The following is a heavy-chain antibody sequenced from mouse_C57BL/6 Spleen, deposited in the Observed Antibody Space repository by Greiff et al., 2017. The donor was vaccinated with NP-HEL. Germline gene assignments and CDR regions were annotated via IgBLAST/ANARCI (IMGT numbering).Heavy chain of an antibody. J-gene: IGHJ4*01. D-gene: IGHD3-3*01. V-gene: IGHV5-17*01. Sequence: VQLKESGGGLVKPGGSLKLSCAASGFTFSDYGMHWVRQAPEKGLEWVAYISSGSSTIYYADTVKGRFTISRDNAKNTLFLQMTSLRSEDTAMYYCARGGTWNYAMDYWGQGTSVTVSS. CDR3: ARGGTWNYAMDY. CDR2: ISSGSSTI. CDR1: GFTFSDYG.